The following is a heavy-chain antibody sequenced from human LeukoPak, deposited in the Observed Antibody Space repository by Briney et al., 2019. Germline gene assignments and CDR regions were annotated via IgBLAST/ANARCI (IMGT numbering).Heavy chain of an antibody. CDR3: ARGGELLNY. D-gene: IGHD1-7*01. Sequence: SETLSLTCTVSGGSISSYYWSWIRQPAGKGLEWIGRIYSSGSTDYNPSLKSRVTMSVDTSKNQFSLKMRSVTAADTAVYYCARGGELLNYLGQGTLVTVSS. CDR2: IYSSGST. CDR1: GGSISSYY. V-gene: IGHV4-4*07. J-gene: IGHJ4*02.